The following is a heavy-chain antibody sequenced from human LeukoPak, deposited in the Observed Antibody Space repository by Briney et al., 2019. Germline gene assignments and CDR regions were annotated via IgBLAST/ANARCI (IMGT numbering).Heavy chain of an antibody. CDR1: GFAFSTYW. Sequence: GGSLRLSCAASGFAFSTYWMHWVRQAPGKGLVWVSRIRTDGGSTYYADSVKGRFTVSRDNAKNTLYLQMNSLRVEDTAVYYCARDMMGSGSTRDYWGQGTLVTVSS. D-gene: IGHD3-10*01. CDR2: IRTDGGST. J-gene: IGHJ4*02. V-gene: IGHV3-74*01. CDR3: ARDMMGSGSTRDY.